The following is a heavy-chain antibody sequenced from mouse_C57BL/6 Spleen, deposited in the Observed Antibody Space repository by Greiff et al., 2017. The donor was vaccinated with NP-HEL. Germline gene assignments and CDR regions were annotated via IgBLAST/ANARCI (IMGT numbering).Heavy chain of an antibody. CDR3: ARSRDYDVLYAMDY. CDR2: INPSSGYT. CDR1: GYTFNSYW. V-gene: IGHV1-7*01. Sequence: VQLQQSGAELAKPGASVKLSCKASGYTFNSYWMHWVKQRPGQGLEWIGYINPSSGYTKSNQKFKYKATLTADKSASTAYMQLSSLTYEVSAVYYCARSRDYDVLYAMDYWGQGTSVTVSS. D-gene: IGHD2-4*01. J-gene: IGHJ4*01.